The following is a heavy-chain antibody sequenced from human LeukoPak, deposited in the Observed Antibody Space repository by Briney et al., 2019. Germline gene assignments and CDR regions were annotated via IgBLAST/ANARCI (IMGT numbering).Heavy chain of an antibody. CDR1: GGSISSGGYY. J-gene: IGHJ4*02. D-gene: IGHD4-17*01. Sequence: SETLSLTCTVSGGSISSGGYYWSWIRQHPGKGLEWIVYIYYSGSTYYNPSLKSRVTISVDTSKNQFSLKLSSVTAADTAVYYCARGFYGDTTLPFDYWGQGTLVTVSS. V-gene: IGHV4-31*03. CDR3: ARGFYGDTTLPFDY. CDR2: IYYSGST.